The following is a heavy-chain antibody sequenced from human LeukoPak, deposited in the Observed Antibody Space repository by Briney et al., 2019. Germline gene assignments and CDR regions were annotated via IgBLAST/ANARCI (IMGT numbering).Heavy chain of an antibody. CDR2: IYPGDSDT. Sequence: GGSLKISCKASGYSFTSYWIGWVRQMPGKGLEWMGFIYPGDSDTRYSPSFQGQVTISADKSITTAYLEWSSLKASDTAMYYCARSKEIDYWGQGTLVTVSS. CDR3: ARSKEIDY. CDR1: GYSFTSYW. V-gene: IGHV5-51*01. J-gene: IGHJ4*02.